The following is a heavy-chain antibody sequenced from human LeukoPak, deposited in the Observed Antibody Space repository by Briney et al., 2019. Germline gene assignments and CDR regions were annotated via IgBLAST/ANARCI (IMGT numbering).Heavy chain of an antibody. CDR1: GFTFSSYA. CDR2: ISGSGGST. CDR3: AKDQRMTTVVTPDY. J-gene: IGHJ4*02. Sequence: PGGSLRLSCAASGFTFSSYAMSWVRQAPGKGLEWVSAISGSGGSTCYADSVKGRFTISRDNSKNTLYLQMNSLRAEDTAVYYCAKDQRMTTVVTPDYWGQGTLVTVSS. D-gene: IGHD4-17*01. V-gene: IGHV3-23*01.